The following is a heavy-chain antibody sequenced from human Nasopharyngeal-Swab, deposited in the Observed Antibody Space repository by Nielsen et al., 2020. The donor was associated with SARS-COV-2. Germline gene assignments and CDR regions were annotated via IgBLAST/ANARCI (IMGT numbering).Heavy chain of an antibody. J-gene: IGHJ6*02. CDR2: IYTSGRT. V-gene: IGHV4-61*02. CDR3: ARGRVVPAASRYGMDV. D-gene: IGHD2-2*01. Sequence: WIRQPPGKGLEWIGRIYTSGRTNYNPSLKSRVTISVDTSKNQFSLKLSSVTAADTAVYYCARGRVVPAASRYGMDVWGQGTTVTVSS.